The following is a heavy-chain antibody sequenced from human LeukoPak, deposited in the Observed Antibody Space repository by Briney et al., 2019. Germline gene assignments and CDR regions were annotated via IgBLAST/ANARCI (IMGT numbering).Heavy chain of an antibody. CDR3: TRHYWDCSGGSCYSAY. D-gene: IGHD2-15*01. CDR2: IRSKANSYAT. CDR1: GFTFSGSA. Sequence: GGSLRLSCAASGFTFSGSAMHWVRQASGKGLEWVGRIRSKANSYATAYAASVKGRFTISRDDSKNTAYLQMNSLKTEDTAVYYCTRHYWDCSGGSCYSAYWGQGTLVTVSS. J-gene: IGHJ4*02. V-gene: IGHV3-73*01.